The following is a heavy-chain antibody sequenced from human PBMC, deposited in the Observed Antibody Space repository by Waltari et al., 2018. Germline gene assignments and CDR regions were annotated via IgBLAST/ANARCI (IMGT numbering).Heavy chain of an antibody. Sequence: QVQLQESGPGLVKPSETLSRTCTVPGGSISSYYWTWIRQPPGKGLEWIGYIYYSGSTNYNPSLKSRVTISVDTSKNQFSLKLSSVTAADTAVYYCARGTVTTDYYYYYGMDVWGQGTTVTVSS. CDR3: ARGTVTTDYYYYYGMDV. D-gene: IGHD4-17*01. CDR1: GGSISSYY. J-gene: IGHJ6*02. V-gene: IGHV4-59*01. CDR2: IYYSGST.